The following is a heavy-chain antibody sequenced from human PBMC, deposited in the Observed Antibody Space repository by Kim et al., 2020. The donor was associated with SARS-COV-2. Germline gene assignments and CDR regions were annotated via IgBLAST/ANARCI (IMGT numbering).Heavy chain of an antibody. Sequence: ASVKVSCKASGSTFTSYYMHWVRQAPEQGLEWLGIINPSGGSTTYTQKFQGRVTMTRDTSTSTLYMELSSLRSEDKAVYYCARGSGVGGSYLVRDFYIWG. D-gene: IGHD1-26*01. J-gene: IGHJ3*02. V-gene: IGHV1-46*01. CDR2: INPSGGST. CDR1: GSTFTSYY. CDR3: ARGSGVGGSYLVRDFYI.